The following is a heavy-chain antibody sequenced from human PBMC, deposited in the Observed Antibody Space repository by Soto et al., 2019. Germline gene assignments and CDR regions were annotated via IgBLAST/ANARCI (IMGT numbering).Heavy chain of an antibody. Sequence: SETLSLTCTVSGGSMSSGGYYWSWIRQHPGRGREWIGCIYYGGTTYYNPSLQSRLTISLDTSTNQFSLRLSSVTAADTAIYFCAIFAEPPNCFDTWGHGTLVTVSS. D-gene: IGHD1-1*01. J-gene: IGHJ5*01. CDR1: GGSMSSGGYY. CDR2: IYYGGTT. V-gene: IGHV4-31*03. CDR3: AIFAEPPNCFDT.